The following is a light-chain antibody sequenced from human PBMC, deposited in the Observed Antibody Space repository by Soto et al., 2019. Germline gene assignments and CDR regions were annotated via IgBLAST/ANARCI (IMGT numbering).Light chain of an antibody. CDR2: QDT. V-gene: IGLV3-1*01. CDR1: KLGDKY. CDR3: QAWDSSTVV. Sequence: SYELTQPPSVSVSPGQTASITCSGDKLGDKYVSWYQQRPGQSPVLVIFQDTKRPSGIPERFSGSNSGNTATLTISGTQAVDEAGYYCQAWDSSTVVFGGGTKVTVL. J-gene: IGLJ2*01.